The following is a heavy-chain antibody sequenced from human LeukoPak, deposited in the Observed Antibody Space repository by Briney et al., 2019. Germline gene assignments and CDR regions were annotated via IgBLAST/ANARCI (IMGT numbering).Heavy chain of an antibody. CDR2: ISGSGGST. CDR1: GFTFSSYA. D-gene: IGHD3-10*01. J-gene: IGHJ3*02. CDR3: AKRDYYGSGKAFDI. V-gene: IGHV3-23*01. Sequence: GGSLRLSCAASGFTFSSYAMSWVRQAPGKGLEWVSAISGSGGSTYYADSVKGRFTISRHNSKTTLYLQMNSLRAEDTAVYYCAKRDYYGSGKAFDIWGQGTMVTVSS.